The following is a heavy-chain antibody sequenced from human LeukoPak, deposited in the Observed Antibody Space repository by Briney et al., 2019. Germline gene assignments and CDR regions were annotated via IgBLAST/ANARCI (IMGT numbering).Heavy chain of an antibody. CDR3: ARSHYYGSGTYYFDY. J-gene: IGHJ4*02. CDR2: IVPIFGTA. V-gene: IGHV1-69*06. CDR1: GGTFSSYA. D-gene: IGHD3-10*01. Sequence: SVKVSCKASGGTFSSYAISWVRQAPGQGLEWMGGIVPIFGTANYAQKFQGRVTITADKSTSTAYMELSSLRSEDTAVYYCARSHYYGSGTYYFDYWGQGTLVTVSS.